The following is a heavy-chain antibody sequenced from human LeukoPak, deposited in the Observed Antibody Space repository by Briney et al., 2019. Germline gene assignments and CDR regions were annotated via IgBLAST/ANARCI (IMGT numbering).Heavy chain of an antibody. CDR1: GFTFSSYW. Sequence: GGSLRLSCAASGFTFSSYWMHWVRQAPGKGLVWVSRINSDGSSTNYADSVKGRFTISRDNAKNTLYMQMDSLRAEDTAVYYCASSMDLQGDYYYMDVWGKGTTVTVSS. D-gene: IGHD3-16*01. J-gene: IGHJ6*03. CDR2: INSDGSST. V-gene: IGHV3-74*01. CDR3: ASSMDLQGDYYYMDV.